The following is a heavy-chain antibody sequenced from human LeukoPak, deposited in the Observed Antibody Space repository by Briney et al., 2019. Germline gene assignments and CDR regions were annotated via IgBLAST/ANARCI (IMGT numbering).Heavy chain of an antibody. CDR1: GFTFSSYA. Sequence: AGGSLRLSCAASGFTFSSYAMSWVRQAPGKGLEWVSTISGSGAGTYCPDSVKGRFTISRDNSKNTLYLQMNSLRAEDTAVYYCAKDAFHDSSGYYSPFDYWGQGTLVTVSS. V-gene: IGHV3-23*01. CDR2: ISGSGAGT. D-gene: IGHD3-22*01. CDR3: AKDAFHDSSGYYSPFDY. J-gene: IGHJ4*02.